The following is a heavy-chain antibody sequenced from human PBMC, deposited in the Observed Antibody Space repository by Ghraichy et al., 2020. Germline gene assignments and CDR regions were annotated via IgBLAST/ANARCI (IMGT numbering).Heavy chain of an antibody. CDR1: GYTFTSYG. J-gene: IGHJ6*02. V-gene: IGHV1-18*01. Sequence: ASVKVSCKASGYTFTSYGISWVRQAPGQGLEWMGWISAYNGNTNYAQKLQGRVTMTTDTSTSTAYMELRSLRSDDTAVYYCARDPTYCSSTSCSSSGMDVWGQGTTVTVSS. D-gene: IGHD2-2*01. CDR3: ARDPTYCSSTSCSSSGMDV. CDR2: ISAYNGNT.